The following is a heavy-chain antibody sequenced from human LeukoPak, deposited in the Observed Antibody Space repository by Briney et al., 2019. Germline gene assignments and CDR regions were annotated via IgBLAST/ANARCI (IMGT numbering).Heavy chain of an antibody. D-gene: IGHD2-15*01. J-gene: IGHJ4*02. V-gene: IGHV4-39*07. CDR3: ARGSEVVAATDY. Sequence: SETLSLTCTVSGGSISSSSYYWGWIRQPPGKGLEWIGSIYYSGSTNYNPSLKSRVTISVDTSKNQLSLKLSSVTAADTAVYYCARGSEVVAATDYWGQGTLVTVSS. CDR2: IYYSGST. CDR1: GGSISSSSYY.